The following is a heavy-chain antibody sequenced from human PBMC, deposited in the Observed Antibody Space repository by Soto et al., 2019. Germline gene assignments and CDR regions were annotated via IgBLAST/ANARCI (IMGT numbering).Heavy chain of an antibody. J-gene: IGHJ6*02. V-gene: IGHV5-51*01. CDR1: GYSFTSYW. D-gene: IGHD3-10*01. CDR3: ARLMVRGVINYYYYYGMDV. Sequence: GESLKISCKGSGYSFTSYWIGWVRQMPGKGLEWMGIIYPGDSDTRYSPSFQGQVTISADKSTSTAYLQWSSLKASDTAMYYCARLMVRGVINYYYYYGMDVWGQGTTVTVSS. CDR2: IYPGDSDT.